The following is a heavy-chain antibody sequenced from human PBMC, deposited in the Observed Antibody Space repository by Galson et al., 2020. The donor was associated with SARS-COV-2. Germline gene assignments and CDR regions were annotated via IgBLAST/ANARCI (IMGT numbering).Heavy chain of an antibody. J-gene: IGHJ6*02. CDR1: GYTLTELS. CDR3: ATSVAAAGDPGDYYYYYGMDV. Sequence: ASVKVSCKVSGYTLTELSMHWVRQAPGKGLEWMGGFDPKDGETIYAQKFQGRVTMTEDTSTDTAYMELSSLRSEDTAVYYCATSVAAAGDPGDYYYYYGMDVWCQGTTVTVSS. CDR2: FDPKDGET. D-gene: IGHD6-13*01. V-gene: IGHV1-24*01.